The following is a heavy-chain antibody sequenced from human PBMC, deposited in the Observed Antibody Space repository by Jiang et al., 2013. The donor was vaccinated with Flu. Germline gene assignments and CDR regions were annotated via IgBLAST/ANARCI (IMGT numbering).Heavy chain of an antibody. V-gene: IGHV1-18*04. CDR1: GYTFTSYG. D-gene: IGHD3-22*01. Sequence: SGAEVKKPGASVKVSCKASGYTFTSYGISWVRQAPGQGLEWMGWISAYNGNTNYAQKLQGRVTMTTDTSTSTAYMELRSLRSDDTAVYYCARPSGDYDSSGYYYFGYFQHWGQGTLVTVSS. CDR3: ARPSGDYDSSGYYYFGYFQH. J-gene: IGHJ1*01. CDR2: ISAYNGNT.